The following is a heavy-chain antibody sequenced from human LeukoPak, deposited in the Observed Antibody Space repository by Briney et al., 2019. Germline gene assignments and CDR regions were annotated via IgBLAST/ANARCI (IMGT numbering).Heavy chain of an antibody. D-gene: IGHD6-13*01. CDR3: ARSILGRAAAGAFDI. Sequence: PSETLSLTCTVSGGSISSYYWSWIRQPPGKGLEWIGYIYYSGSTNYNPSLKSRVTISVDTSKNQFSLKLSSVTAADTAVYYCARSILGRAAAGAFDIWGQGTMVTVSS. J-gene: IGHJ3*02. V-gene: IGHV4-59*01. CDR2: IYYSGST. CDR1: GGSISSYY.